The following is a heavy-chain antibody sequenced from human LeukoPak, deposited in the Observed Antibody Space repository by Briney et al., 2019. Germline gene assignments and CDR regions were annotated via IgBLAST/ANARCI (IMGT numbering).Heavy chain of an antibody. CDR2: ISYDGSNK. D-gene: IGHD6-13*01. CDR3: AKDRYSSSWYVVWGFDY. Sequence: SGGSLRLSCAASGSTFSSYGMHWVRQAPGKGLEWVAVISYDGSNKYYADSVKGRFTISRDNSKNTLYLQMNSLRAEDTAVYYCAKDRYSSSWYVVWGFDYWGQGTLVTVSS. CDR1: GSTFSSYG. J-gene: IGHJ4*02. V-gene: IGHV3-30*18.